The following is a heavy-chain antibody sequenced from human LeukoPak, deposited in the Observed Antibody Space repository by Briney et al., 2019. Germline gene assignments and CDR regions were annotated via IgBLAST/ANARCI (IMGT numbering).Heavy chain of an antibody. CDR1: GFSFSTYE. J-gene: IGHJ3*02. D-gene: IGHD5-18*01. CDR3: AGDLLQSQLWLHDAFDI. CDR2: ISSCGRTI. Sequence: QPGGSLRLSCAASGFSFSTYEMNWVRQAPGKGLEWVSYISSCGRTIYYADSVKGRFTISRDNAKNSLYLQMNSLRAEDTAVYYCAGDLLQSQLWLHDAFDIWGQGTMVTVS. V-gene: IGHV3-48*03.